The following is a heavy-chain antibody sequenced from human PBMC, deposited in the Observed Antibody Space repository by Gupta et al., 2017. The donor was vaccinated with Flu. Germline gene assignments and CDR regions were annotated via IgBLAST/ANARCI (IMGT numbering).Heavy chain of an antibody. D-gene: IGHD4-17*01. J-gene: IGHJ6*02. V-gene: IGHV1-69*01. CDR3: ARTSYGGNSDFFYFAMDA. Sequence: SWVRPAPGQGLEWMGGIIPSFEATKIAQNFQGRITIVADESSGTAHMDLSSLTSDDTAVYYCARTSYGGNSDFFYFAMDAWGQGATVTVS. CDR2: IIPSFEAT.